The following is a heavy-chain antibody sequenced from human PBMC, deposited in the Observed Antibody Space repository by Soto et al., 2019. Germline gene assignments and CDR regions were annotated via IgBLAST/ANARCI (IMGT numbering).Heavy chain of an antibody. V-gene: IGHV3-23*01. CDR1: GFSFSTYV. Sequence: GGFLRLSCAASGFSFSTYVMSWVRQAPGKGLEWVSAITGSGGDSYHADSVRGRFTISRDNTKNTLYLQMNSLRVEDTAVYYCAKGSGSSRPYYFDYWGQGTPVTVSS. CDR3: AKGSGSSRPYYFDY. D-gene: IGHD6-13*01. J-gene: IGHJ4*02. CDR2: ITGSGGDS.